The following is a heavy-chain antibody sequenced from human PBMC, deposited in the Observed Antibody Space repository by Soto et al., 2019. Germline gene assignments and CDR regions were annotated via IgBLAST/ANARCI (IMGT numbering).Heavy chain of an antibody. CDR1: GFTFSSYW. J-gene: IGHJ4*02. Sequence: EVQLVESGGGLVQPGGSLRLSCAASGFTFSSYWMHWVRQVPGKGLVWVSRINSDGSSTSYADSVKGRFTISRDNAKNTLYLQMNTLRAEDTAVYYCARPRYDSSGAPFDYWGQGTLVTVSS. CDR3: ARPRYDSSGAPFDY. D-gene: IGHD3-22*01. V-gene: IGHV3-74*01. CDR2: INSDGSST.